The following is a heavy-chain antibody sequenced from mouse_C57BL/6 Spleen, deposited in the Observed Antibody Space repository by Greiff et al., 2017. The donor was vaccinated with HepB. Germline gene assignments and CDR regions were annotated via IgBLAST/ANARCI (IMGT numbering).Heavy chain of an antibody. CDR2: ISDGGSYT. J-gene: IGHJ2*01. CDR3: ARGYDYYGSSPFDY. CDR1: GFTFSSYA. D-gene: IGHD1-1*01. Sequence: EVKLMESGGGLVKPGGSLKLSCAASGFTFSSYAMSWVRQTPEKRLEWVATISDGGSYTYYPDNVKGRFTISRDNAKNNLYLQMSHLKSEDTAMYYCARGYDYYGSSPFDYWGQGTTLTVSS. V-gene: IGHV5-4*03.